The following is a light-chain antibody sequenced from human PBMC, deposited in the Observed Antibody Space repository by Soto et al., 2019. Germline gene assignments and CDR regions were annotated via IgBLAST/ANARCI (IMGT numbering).Light chain of an antibody. J-gene: IGKJ1*01. CDR2: LVS. CDR1: QSLADTVGNTH. V-gene: IGKV2-24*01. Sequence: DIVMTQTPLSSPVTLGQSASISCRSSQSLADTVGNTHLSWLQQRPGQSPRLLINLVSNRFFGVPDRFSGSGAGTDFTLHISRVEAEDVGLYYFMQTAQFPRTFGQGTKVEI. CDR3: MQTAQFPRT.